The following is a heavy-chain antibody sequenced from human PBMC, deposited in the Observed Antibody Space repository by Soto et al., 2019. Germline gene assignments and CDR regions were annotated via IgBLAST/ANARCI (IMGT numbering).Heavy chain of an antibody. Sequence: QVQLQESGPGLVKPSETLSLTCSVSGGSISNHHWSWIRQPPGKGLEWIGYIYYNGNTNYNPSLQSRVTMSVETSRNQISLKLTTVTAADTAVYYCTRANWYSEYWGQGTLVTVSS. J-gene: IGHJ4*02. D-gene: IGHD7-27*01. V-gene: IGHV4-59*11. CDR1: GGSISNHH. CDR2: IYYNGNT. CDR3: TRANWYSEY.